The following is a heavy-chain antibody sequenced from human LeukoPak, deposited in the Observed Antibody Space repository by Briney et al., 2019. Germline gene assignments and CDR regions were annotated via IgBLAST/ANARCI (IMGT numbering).Heavy chain of an antibody. V-gene: IGHV3-15*01. D-gene: IGHD3-22*01. J-gene: IGHJ4*02. CDR2: IKTDTDGGTT. Sequence: PEGSLRLSCAAYGFTFSSAWMSWVRQAPGKGLEWVGRIKTDTDGGTTDYAAPVKGRFTISRDDSTNTLYLQMNSLKTEDTAVYYCTTVYSDSGGFYFNYCDYWGQGTLVTVST. CDR1: GFTFSSAW. CDR3: TTVYSDSGGFYFNYCDY.